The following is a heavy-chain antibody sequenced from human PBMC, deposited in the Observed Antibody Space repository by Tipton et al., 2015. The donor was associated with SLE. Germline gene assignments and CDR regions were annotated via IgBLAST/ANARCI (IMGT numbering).Heavy chain of an antibody. CDR2: IYYSGST. J-gene: IGHJ3*02. D-gene: IGHD2-21*02. CDR1: GYSISSGYY. Sequence: GLVKPSETLSLTCAVSGYSISSGYYWGWIRQPPGKGLEWIGYIYYSGSTYYNPSLKSRVTISVDTSKNQFSLKLTSVTAADTAVYYCARDPGCGGDCWGAFDIWGQGTMVTVSS. V-gene: IGHV4-38-2*02. CDR3: ARDPGCGGDCWGAFDI.